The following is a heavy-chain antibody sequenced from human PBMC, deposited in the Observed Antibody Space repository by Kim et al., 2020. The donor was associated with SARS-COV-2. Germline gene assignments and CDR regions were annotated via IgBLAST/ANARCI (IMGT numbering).Heavy chain of an antibody. D-gene: IGHD2-2*01. J-gene: IGHJ4*02. CDR1: GFTFYSYA. CDR3: AKVVGNYYQLLWDY. Sequence: GGSLRLSCAASGFTFYSYAMSWVRQAPGKGLEWVSVISANGGSTDYADSLKGRFTISRDNSKNTLYLQMNSLRAEDTAVYYCAKVVGNYYQLLWDYWGQGTLVTVSS. V-gene: IGHV3-23*01. CDR2: ISANGGST.